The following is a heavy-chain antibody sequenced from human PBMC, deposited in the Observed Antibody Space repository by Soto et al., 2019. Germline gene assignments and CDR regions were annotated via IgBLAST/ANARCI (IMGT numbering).Heavy chain of an antibody. CDR2: IYWDDDK. Sequence: SGPTLVNPTQTLTLTCTFSGFSLSTSGVGVGWIRQPPGKALEWLALIYWDDDKRYSPSLKSRLTITKDTSKNQVVLTITNMDPVDTATYYCAHSGRATMLFDPWGQGTLVTVSS. V-gene: IGHV2-5*02. CDR1: GFSLSTSGVG. D-gene: IGHD5-12*01. J-gene: IGHJ5*02. CDR3: AHSGRATMLFDP.